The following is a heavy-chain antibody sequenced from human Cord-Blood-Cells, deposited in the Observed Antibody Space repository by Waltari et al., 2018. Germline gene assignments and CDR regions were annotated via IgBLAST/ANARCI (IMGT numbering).Heavy chain of an antibody. D-gene: IGHD7-27*01. CDR2: IKSKTDGGTT. J-gene: IGHJ6*02. CDR1: GFTFSNAW. CDR3: TTGNWVYYYYGMDV. V-gene: IGHV3-15*01. Sequence: EVQLVESGGGLVKPGGSLRLSCAASGFTFSNAWMSWVRQAPGKGLEWVGRIKSKTDGGTTDYAAPVKGRFTISRDDSKNTLYLQMNSLKTEDTAVYYCTTGNWVYYYYGMDVWGQGTTVTVSS.